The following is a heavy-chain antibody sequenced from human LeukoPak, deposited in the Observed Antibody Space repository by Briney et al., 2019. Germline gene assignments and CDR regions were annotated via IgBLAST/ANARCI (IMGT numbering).Heavy chain of an antibody. V-gene: IGHV3-21*01. D-gene: IGHD2/OR15-2a*01. CDR2: ISSSSSYI. Sequence: GGSLRLSCAASGFTFSSYSMNWVRQAPGKGLEWVSSISSSSSYIYYADSVKGRFTISRDNAKNSLYLQMNSLRAEDTAVYYCARVYPIEGHYFDYWGQGTLVTVSS. CDR1: GFTFSSYS. J-gene: IGHJ4*02. CDR3: ARVYPIEGHYFDY.